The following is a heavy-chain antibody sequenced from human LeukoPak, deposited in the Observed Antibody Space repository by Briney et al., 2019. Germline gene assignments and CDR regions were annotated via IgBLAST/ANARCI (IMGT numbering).Heavy chain of an antibody. D-gene: IGHD3-16*02. CDR1: GGSFSGYY. Sequence: SETLSLTCAVYGGSFSGYYWSWIRQPPGKGLEWIGEINHSGSTNYNPSLKSRVTISVDTSKNQFSLKLSSVTAADTAVYYCARGESFYDYVWGSYRHSARFDYWGQGTLVTVS. V-gene: IGHV4-34*01. J-gene: IGHJ4*02. CDR2: INHSGST. CDR3: ARGESFYDYVWGSYRHSARFDY.